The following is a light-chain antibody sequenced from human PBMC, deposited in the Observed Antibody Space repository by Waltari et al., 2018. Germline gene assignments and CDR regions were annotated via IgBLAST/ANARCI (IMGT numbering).Light chain of an antibody. CDR2: EVS. J-gene: IGLJ2*01. CDR1: SIDVGRYNL. V-gene: IGLV2-23*02. Sequence: QSALTQPAPVSGSPGQSTTISCTGTSIDVGRYNLVPWYQQHPGKAPKLMIYEVSKRPSGVSNRFSGSKSGNTASLTISGLQAEDEADYYCCSYAGSSTLVFGGGTKLTVL. CDR3: CSYAGSSTLV.